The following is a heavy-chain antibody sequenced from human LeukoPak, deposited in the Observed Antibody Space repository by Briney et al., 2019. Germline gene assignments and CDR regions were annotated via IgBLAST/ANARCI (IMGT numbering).Heavy chain of an antibody. J-gene: IGHJ4*02. CDR2: IKSKTEGGTT. D-gene: IGHD1-1*01. CDR1: GFTFSISW. Sequence: PGGSLRLSCAASGFTFSISWMHWVRQAPGKGLEWVGRIKSKTEGGTTDYAAPLKGRFTISRDDSKNTLYLQMNSLRTEDTAVYYCTTDNQLERRRKYSFYYWGQGTLVTVSS. V-gene: IGHV3-15*01. CDR3: TTDNQLERRRKYSFYY.